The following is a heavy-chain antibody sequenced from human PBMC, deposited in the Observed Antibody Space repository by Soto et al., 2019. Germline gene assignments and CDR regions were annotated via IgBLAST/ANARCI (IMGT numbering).Heavy chain of an antibody. CDR1: GGSISSGGYY. D-gene: IGHD6-13*01. Sequence: PSETLSLTCTVSGGSISSGGYYWSWIRQHPGKGLEWIGYIYYSGSTYYNPSLKSRVTISVDTSKNQFSLKLSSVTAADTAVYYCARGIAAADGLDYWGQGTLVTVSS. CDR3: ARGIAAADGLDY. CDR2: IYYSGST. J-gene: IGHJ4*02. V-gene: IGHV4-31*03.